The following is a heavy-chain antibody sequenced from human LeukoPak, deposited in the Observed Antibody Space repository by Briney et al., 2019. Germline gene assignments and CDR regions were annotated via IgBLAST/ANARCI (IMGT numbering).Heavy chain of an antibody. D-gene: IGHD3-22*01. J-gene: IGHJ4*02. CDR1: GFPFSNYG. Sequence: GGSLRLSCEVSGFPFSNYGMHWVRQAPGKGLEWVAVIWYDGSNKYYADSVKGRFTISRDNSKNTVYLQMNSLRTEDTAVYYCSRDLYWGFHYDGLFDYWGQGALVTVSS. CDR3: SRDLYWGFHYDGLFDY. V-gene: IGHV3-33*01. CDR2: IWYDGSNK.